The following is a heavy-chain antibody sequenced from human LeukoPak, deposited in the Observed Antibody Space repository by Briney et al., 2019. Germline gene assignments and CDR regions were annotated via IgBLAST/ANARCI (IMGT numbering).Heavy chain of an antibody. Sequence: GGSLRLSCAASGFTFSSYGMHWVRQAPGKGLEWVAFIRYDGSNKYYADSVKGRFTISRDNSKNTLYLQMNSLRAEDTAVYYCARVGSGYSYGPFDYWGQGTLVTVSS. D-gene: IGHD5-18*01. CDR2: IRYDGSNK. CDR1: GFTFSSYG. J-gene: IGHJ4*02. CDR3: ARVGSGYSYGPFDY. V-gene: IGHV3-30*02.